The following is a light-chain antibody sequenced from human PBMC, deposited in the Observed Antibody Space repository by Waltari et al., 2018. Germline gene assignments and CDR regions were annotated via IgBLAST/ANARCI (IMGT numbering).Light chain of an antibody. V-gene: IGLV2-14*01. Sequence: QSALTQPASVSGSPGQSITISCTGTSSDVGLYDYVSSYQHHPGKAPKLVIYDVSYRPSGISTRFSASKSGNTASLTISGLQAEDEADYYCTSYTGSSTRYVFGTGTKVTVL. CDR3: TSYTGSSTRYV. J-gene: IGLJ1*01. CDR1: SSDVGLYDY. CDR2: DVS.